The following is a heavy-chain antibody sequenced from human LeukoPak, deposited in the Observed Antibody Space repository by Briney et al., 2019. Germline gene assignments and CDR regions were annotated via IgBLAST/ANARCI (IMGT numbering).Heavy chain of an antibody. CDR3: ATSGPITMVRGGRPDY. D-gene: IGHD3-10*01. CDR2: INPNSGGT. V-gene: IGHV1-2*06. CDR1: GYTFTGYY. J-gene: IGHJ4*02. Sequence: ASGKVSCKASGYTFTGYYMHWVRQAPGQGLGWMGRINPNSGGTNYAQKFQGRVTMTGDTSISTAYMELSRLGSDDTAVYYCATSGPITMVRGGRPDYWGQGTLVTVSS.